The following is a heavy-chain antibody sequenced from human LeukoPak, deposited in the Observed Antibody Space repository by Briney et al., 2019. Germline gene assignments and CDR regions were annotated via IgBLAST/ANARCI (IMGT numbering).Heavy chain of an antibody. J-gene: IGHJ6*03. Sequence: ASVKVSCKASGYTFTGYYMHWVRQAPGQGLEWMGWINPNSGGTNYAQKFQGRVTMTRDTSISTAYMELSRLRSDDTAVYYCARLVVPAANSLAGYMDVWGEGTTVTVSS. CDR3: ARLVVPAANSLAGYMDV. V-gene: IGHV1-2*02. D-gene: IGHD2-2*01. CDR2: INPNSGGT. CDR1: GYTFTGYY.